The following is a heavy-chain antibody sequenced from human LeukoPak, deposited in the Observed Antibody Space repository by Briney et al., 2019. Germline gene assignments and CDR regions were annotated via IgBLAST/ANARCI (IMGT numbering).Heavy chain of an antibody. V-gene: IGHV3-43D*03. J-gene: IGHJ4*02. D-gene: IGHD2-15*01. CDR3: ARAVRSGESDY. CDR1: GFTFDDYA. CDR2: ISWDGGST. Sequence: GGSLRLSCAASGFTFDDYAMHWARQAPGKGLEWVSLISWDGGSTYYADSVKGRFTISRDNAKNSLFLQMNSLRVEDTAVYYCARAVRSGESDYWGQGTLVTVSS.